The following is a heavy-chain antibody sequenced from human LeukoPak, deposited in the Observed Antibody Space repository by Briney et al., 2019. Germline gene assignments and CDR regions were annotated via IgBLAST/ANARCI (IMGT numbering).Heavy chain of an antibody. V-gene: IGHV4-30-2*01. D-gene: IGHD3-9*01. J-gene: IGHJ4*02. Sequence: SQTLSLTCAVSGGSISSGGYSWSWIRQPPGKGLEWIGYIYHSGSTYYNPSLKSRVTISVDRSKTQFSLKLSSVTAADTAVYYCARAKGGYYDILTGYSLFDYWGQGTLVTVSS. CDR2: IYHSGST. CDR1: GGSISSGGYS. CDR3: ARAKGGYYDILTGYSLFDY.